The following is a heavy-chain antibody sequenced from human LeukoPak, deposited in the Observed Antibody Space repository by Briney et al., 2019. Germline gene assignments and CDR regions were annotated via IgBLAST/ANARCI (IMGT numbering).Heavy chain of an antibody. Sequence: QCGGSLSLPCTTPGFTFDFYAVHWVRQAPGKGLEWVAVMSYDGRYRYYADSAKGRFTTSRDNSKRALYLEMSSLRPEDTALYYCARSELYYGSESWYHLDYWGHGTMVTVSS. CDR1: GFTFDFYA. J-gene: IGHJ4*03. CDR3: ARSELYYGSESWYHLDY. D-gene: IGHD3-10*01. CDR2: MSYDGRYR. V-gene: IGHV3-30*03.